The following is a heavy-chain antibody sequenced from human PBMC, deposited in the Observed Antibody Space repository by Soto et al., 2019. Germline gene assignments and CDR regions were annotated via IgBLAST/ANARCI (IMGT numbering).Heavy chain of an antibody. V-gene: IGHV5-51*01. CDR1: GYSFSSYW. CDR2: IYPDDSDT. J-gene: IGHJ5*02. CDR3: AREIVTAGGNNYFDP. Sequence: LKIRCKGSGYSFSSYWIGWVRRMPGKGLEWMGIIYPDDSDTRYSPSFQGQVTISADKSISTAYLQWSSLKASDTAVYFCAREIVTAGGNNYFDPWGPGTLVTVSS. D-gene: IGHD2-21*02.